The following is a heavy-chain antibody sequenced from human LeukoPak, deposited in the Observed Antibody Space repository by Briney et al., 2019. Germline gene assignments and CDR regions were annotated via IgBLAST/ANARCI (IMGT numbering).Heavy chain of an antibody. CDR2: ISSNGGST. Sequence: GGSLRLSCSASGFTFSTYAMHWVRQAPGKGLEYVSAISSNGGSTYFADSVKAGFSISRDKSKNTLDLQMSSLRAEDTAVYYCVKVSSSGWHEGDYFDYWGQGTLVTVSS. CDR3: VKVSSSGWHEGDYFDY. CDR1: GFTFSTYA. D-gene: IGHD6-19*01. J-gene: IGHJ4*02. V-gene: IGHV3-64D*06.